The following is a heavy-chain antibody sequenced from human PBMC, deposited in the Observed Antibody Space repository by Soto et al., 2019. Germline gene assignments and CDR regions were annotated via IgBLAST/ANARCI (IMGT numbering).Heavy chain of an antibody. Sequence: PGGSLRPSCSASGFTFSSYAMHWVRQAPGKGLEYVSAISSNGGSTYYADSVKGRFTISGDNSKNTLYLQMSSLRAEDTAVYYCVKGEAAYYYYYGMDVWGQGTTVTVSS. J-gene: IGHJ6*02. D-gene: IGHD2-15*01. CDR3: VKGEAAYYYYYGMDV. CDR2: ISSNGGST. V-gene: IGHV3-64D*06. CDR1: GFTFSSYA.